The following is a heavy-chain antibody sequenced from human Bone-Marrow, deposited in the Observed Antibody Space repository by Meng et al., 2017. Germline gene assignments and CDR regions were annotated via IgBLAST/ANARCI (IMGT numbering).Heavy chain of an antibody. J-gene: IGHJ4*02. Sequence: QLVGAGGGVAQPGRSLRPSCAASGFTFSSYGMHWVRQDPGKGLEWVAVIWYDGSNKYYADSVKGRFTISRDNSKNTLYLQMNSLRAEDTAVYYCARELVDDDYWGQGTLVTVSS. CDR2: IWYDGSNK. D-gene: IGHD3/OR15-3a*01. V-gene: IGHV3-33*01. CDR1: GFTFSSYG. CDR3: ARELVDDDY.